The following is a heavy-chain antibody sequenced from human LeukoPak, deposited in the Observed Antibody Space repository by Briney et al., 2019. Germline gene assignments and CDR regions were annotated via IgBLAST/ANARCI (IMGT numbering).Heavy chain of an antibody. J-gene: IGHJ3*02. D-gene: IGHD7-27*01. V-gene: IGHV1-69*13. Sequence: SVTVSCTASGGTFSSYAISWVRQAPGQGLEWMGGIIPIFGTANYAQKFQGRVTITADESTSTAYMELSSLRSEDTAVYYCAREHQTGDAFDIWGQGTMVTVSS. CDR3: AREHQTGDAFDI. CDR2: IIPIFGTA. CDR1: GGTFSSYA.